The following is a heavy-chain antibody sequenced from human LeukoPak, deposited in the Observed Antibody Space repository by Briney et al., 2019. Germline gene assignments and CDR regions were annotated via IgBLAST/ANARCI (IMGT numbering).Heavy chain of an antibody. Sequence: KPGGSLRLSCAASGFIFSSYSMNWVRQAPGKGLEWVSSVSRRSSFIFYADSVQGRFTISRDDAKDSLFLQMNSLRAEDTAVYYCATVSDAYDYFFDYWGQGTLVTVSS. CDR1: GFIFSSYS. CDR3: ATVSDAYDYFFDY. D-gene: IGHD5-12*01. V-gene: IGHV3-21*01. CDR2: VSRRSSFI. J-gene: IGHJ4*02.